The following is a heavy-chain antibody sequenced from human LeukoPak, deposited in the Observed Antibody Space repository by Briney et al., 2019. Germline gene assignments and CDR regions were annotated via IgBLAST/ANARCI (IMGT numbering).Heavy chain of an antibody. J-gene: IGHJ3*02. D-gene: IGHD4-17*01. CDR3: AKEFYGDYADAFDI. Sequence: GRSLRLSCAASGFTFSSYGMHWVRQAPGKGLEWVAVISYDGSNKYYADSVKGRFTISRDNSKNTLYLQMNGLRAEDTAVYYCAKEFYGDYADAFDIWGQGTMVTVSS. CDR1: GFTFSSYG. V-gene: IGHV3-30*18. CDR2: ISYDGSNK.